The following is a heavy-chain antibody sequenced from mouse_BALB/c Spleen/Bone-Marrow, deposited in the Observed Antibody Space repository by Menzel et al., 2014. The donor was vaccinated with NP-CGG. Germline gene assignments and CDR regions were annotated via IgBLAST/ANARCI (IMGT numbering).Heavy chain of an antibody. V-gene: IGHV1-9*01. J-gene: IGHJ2*01. Sequence: VLLQESGAELMKPGASVKISCKATGYTFSSYWIEWVKQRPGHGLEWIGEIFPGSGITNYNEKFKGKATFTADTSSNTAYMQLSSLTSEDSAVYYCTRGGSYYRYLDYWGQGTTLTVSS. D-gene: IGHD2-14*01. CDR3: TRGGSYYRYLDY. CDR1: GYTFSSYW. CDR2: IFPGSGIT.